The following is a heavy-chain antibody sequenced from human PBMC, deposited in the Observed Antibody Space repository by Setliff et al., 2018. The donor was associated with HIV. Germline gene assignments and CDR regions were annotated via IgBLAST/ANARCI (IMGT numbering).Heavy chain of an antibody. CDR1: GGTFNNDA. J-gene: IGHJ4*02. Sequence: SVKVSCKASGGTFNNDAISWVRQAPGQGLEWMGGIVPVLGITNYSPKFQGRVTITTDESTTTAYMDLSSLRSEDTAVYYCARDRSGHIDRPYFDYWGQGTLVTVSS. D-gene: IGHD2-21*01. V-gene: IGHV1-69*10. CDR2: IVPVLGIT. CDR3: ARDRSGHIDRPYFDY.